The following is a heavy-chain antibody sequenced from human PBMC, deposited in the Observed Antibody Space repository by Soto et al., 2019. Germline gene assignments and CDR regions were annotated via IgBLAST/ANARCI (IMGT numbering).Heavy chain of an antibody. D-gene: IGHD3-9*01. Sequence: ASVKVSCKASGYTFTSYDINWVRQATGQGLEWMGWMNPNSGNTGYAQKFQGRVTMTRNTSISTAYMELSSLRSEDTDVYYRARVIRVLRYFDLLYYFDYWGQGTLVTVSS. CDR3: ARVIRVLRYFDLLYYFDY. J-gene: IGHJ4*02. CDR1: GYTFTSYD. V-gene: IGHV1-8*01. CDR2: MNPNSGNT.